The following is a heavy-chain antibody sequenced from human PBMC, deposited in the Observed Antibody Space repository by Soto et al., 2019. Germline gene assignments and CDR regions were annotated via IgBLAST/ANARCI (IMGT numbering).Heavy chain of an antibody. J-gene: IGHJ4*02. Sequence: EVQLLESGGGLVQPGGSLRLSCAASGFTFSSYAMSWVRQAPGKGLEWVSAISGSGGSTYYADSVKGRFTISRDNSKNTLYLQMNSLRAEDTAVYYCATAGADGGLCDYWGQGTLVTVSS. D-gene: IGHD3-16*01. CDR1: GFTFSSYA. V-gene: IGHV3-23*01. CDR2: ISGSGGST. CDR3: ATAGADGGLCDY.